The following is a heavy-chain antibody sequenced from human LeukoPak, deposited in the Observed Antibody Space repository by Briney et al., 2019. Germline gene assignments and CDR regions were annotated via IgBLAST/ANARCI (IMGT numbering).Heavy chain of an antibody. V-gene: IGHV3-11*04. D-gene: IGHD3-10*01. J-gene: IGHJ6*03. CDR1: GFTFSDYY. CDR2: ISSSGSTI. CDR3: ARDPNYGSGSYYSGLDYMDV. Sequence: GGSLRLSCAASGFTFSDYYMSWIRQAPGKGLEWVSYISSSGSTIYYADSVKGRFTISRDNAKNSLYLQMNSLRAEDTAVYYCARDPNYGSGSYYSGLDYMDVWGKGTTVTVSS.